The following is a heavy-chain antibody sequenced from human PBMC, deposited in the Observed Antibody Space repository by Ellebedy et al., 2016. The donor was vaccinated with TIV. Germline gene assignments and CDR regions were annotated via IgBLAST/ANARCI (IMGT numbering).Heavy chain of an antibody. D-gene: IGHD3-10*01. J-gene: IGHJ3*02. CDR1: GFTFSDSW. CDR3: VRDRYGSGRNDAFDI. CDR2: INQDASRK. Sequence: GESLKISCAASGFTFSDSWMTWVRQAPGKGLEWVANINQDASRKYYLDSVKGRFTVSRDNAKNTLYLQMNSLRAEDTAVYYCVRDRYGSGRNDAFDIWGQGTMVTVSS. V-gene: IGHV3-7*01.